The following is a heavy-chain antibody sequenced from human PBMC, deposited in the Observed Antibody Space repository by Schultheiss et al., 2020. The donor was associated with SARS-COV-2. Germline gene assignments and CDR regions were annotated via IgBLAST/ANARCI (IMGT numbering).Heavy chain of an antibody. CDR3: ANTPRYFDWLAAHAFDI. CDR2: IYYSGST. Sequence: SQTLSLTCTVSGGSISSGGYYWGWIRQPPGKGLEWIGYIYYSGSTNYNPSLKSRVTISVDTSKNQFSLKLSSVTAADTAVYYCANTPRYFDWLAAHAFDIWGQGTLVTVSS. V-gene: IGHV4-61*08. J-gene: IGHJ4*02. CDR1: GGSISSGGYY. D-gene: IGHD3-9*01.